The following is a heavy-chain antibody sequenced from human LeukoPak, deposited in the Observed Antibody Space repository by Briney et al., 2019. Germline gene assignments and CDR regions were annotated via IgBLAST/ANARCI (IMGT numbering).Heavy chain of an antibody. CDR3: ARVPGGSGWTIDY. V-gene: IGHV4-59*01. CDR2: IYYSGST. CDR1: GGSISSYY. D-gene: IGHD6-19*01. J-gene: IGHJ4*02. Sequence: PSETLSLTCTVSGGSISSYYWSWIRQPPGKGLEWIGYIYYSGSTNYNPSLKSRVTISVDTSKNQFSLKLSSVTAADTAVYYCARVPGGSGWTIDYWGQGALVTVSS.